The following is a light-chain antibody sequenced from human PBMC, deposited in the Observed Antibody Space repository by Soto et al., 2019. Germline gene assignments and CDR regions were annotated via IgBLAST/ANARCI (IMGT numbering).Light chain of an antibody. CDR3: AAWDDSLNAWV. J-gene: IGLJ3*02. CDR2: SNN. Sequence: QAVVTQPPSASGTPGQRVSISCSGSNSNIGDNIVNWYQQLPATAPKLLIYSNNQRPSGVPDRFSGSQSGTSASLAISGLQSEDEADYYCAAWDDSLNAWVFGGGTQLTVL. CDR1: NSNIGDNI. V-gene: IGLV1-44*01.